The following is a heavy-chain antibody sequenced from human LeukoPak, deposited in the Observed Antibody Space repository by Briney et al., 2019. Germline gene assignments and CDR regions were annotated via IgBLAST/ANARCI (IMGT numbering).Heavy chain of an antibody. V-gene: IGHV5-51*01. J-gene: IGHJ4*02. D-gene: IGHD3-16*02. CDR3: ARGLRLGELSPTE. CDR2: IYPGDSDT. Sequence: GESLKISCMCSGYSFSNYWIGWVRQMPGKGLEWMGIIYPGDSDTRYSPSFQGQVTISADKSISTAYLQWSSLKASDTAMYYCARGLRLGELSPTEWGQGTLVTVSS. CDR1: GYSFSNYW.